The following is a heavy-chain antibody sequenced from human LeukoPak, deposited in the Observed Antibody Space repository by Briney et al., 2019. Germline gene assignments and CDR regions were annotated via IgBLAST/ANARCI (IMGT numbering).Heavy chain of an antibody. D-gene: IGHD6-13*01. J-gene: IGHJ4*02. CDR1: GGTFSRYA. CDR2: INPSDGSA. Sequence: ASVNVSCKASGGTFSRYAISWVRQAPGQGLEWMGIINPSDGSASYAQKFLGRVTMTRDTSTSTVYMELSSLRSEDTAVYYCARGSWYYFDYWGQGTLVTVSS. V-gene: IGHV1-46*01. CDR3: ARGSWYYFDY.